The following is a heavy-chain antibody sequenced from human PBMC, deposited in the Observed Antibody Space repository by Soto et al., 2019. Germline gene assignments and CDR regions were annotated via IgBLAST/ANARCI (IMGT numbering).Heavy chain of an antibody. Sequence: QVQLQQWGAGLLKPSETLSLTCAVYGGSFSGYYWSWIRQPPGKGLEWIGEINHSGSTNYNPSLKSRVTISVDTSKNQFSLKLSSVTAADTAVYYCARLQVLQLWRLAYCGGDCYLRSAYFDYWGQGTLVTVSS. CDR3: ARLQVLQLWRLAYCGGDCYLRSAYFDY. CDR2: INHSGST. J-gene: IGHJ4*02. D-gene: IGHD2-21*02. CDR1: GGSFSGYY. V-gene: IGHV4-34*01.